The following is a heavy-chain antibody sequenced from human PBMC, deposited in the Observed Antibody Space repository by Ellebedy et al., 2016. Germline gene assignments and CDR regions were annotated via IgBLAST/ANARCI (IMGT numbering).Heavy chain of an antibody. D-gene: IGHD6-13*01. J-gene: IGHJ5*02. Sequence: SETLSLTCTVSGGSISSSSSYWGWIRQPPGKGLEWIGSIYYSGSTYYNPSLKSRVTISVDTSKNQFSLKLSSVTAADTAVYYCARTKVMGQQLTSGWFDPWGQGTLVTVSS. CDR2: IYYSGST. V-gene: IGHV4-39*01. CDR1: GGSISSSSSY. CDR3: ARTKVMGQQLTSGWFDP.